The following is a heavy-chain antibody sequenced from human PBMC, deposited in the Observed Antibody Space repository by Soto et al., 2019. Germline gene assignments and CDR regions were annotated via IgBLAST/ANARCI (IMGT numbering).Heavy chain of an antibody. V-gene: IGHV3-30-3*01. CDR1: GFLFNNYA. Sequence: AGGSLRLSCAASGFLFNNYAMFWVRQAPGKGLEWVAAISDDGDKKYYADSAKGRFTISKDISRNSLSLQLDSLGVEDTAVYFCVKDNGGYPSTAPHWGQGTLVTVSS. D-gene: IGHD3-22*01. CDR3: VKDNGGYPSTAPH. J-gene: IGHJ4*02. CDR2: ISDDGDKK.